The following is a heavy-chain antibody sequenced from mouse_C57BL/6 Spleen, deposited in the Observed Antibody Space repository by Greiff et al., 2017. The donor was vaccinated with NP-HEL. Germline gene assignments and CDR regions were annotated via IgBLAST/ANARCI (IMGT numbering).Heavy chain of an antibody. J-gene: IGHJ4*01. V-gene: IGHV7-3*01. CDR3: ARYRGGEYYYAMDY. Sequence: EVHLVESGGGLVQPGGSLSLSCAASGFTFTDYYMSWVRQPPGKALEWLGFIRNKANGYTTEYSASVKGRFTISRDNSQSILYLQMNALRAEDSATYYCARYRGGEYYYAMDYWGQGTSVTVSS. CDR1: GFTFTDYY. CDR2: IRNKANGYTT.